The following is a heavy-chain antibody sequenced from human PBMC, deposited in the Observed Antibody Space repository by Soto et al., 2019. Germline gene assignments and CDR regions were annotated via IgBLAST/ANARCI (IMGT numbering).Heavy chain of an antibody. Sequence: GASVKVSCKASGYTFTGYYMHWVRQAPGQGLEWMGWINPNSGGTNYAQKFQGWVTMTRDTSISTAYMELSRLRSDDTAVYYCARDSFPMVTPYTGIAAFDIWGQGTMVTVSS. CDR3: ARDSFPMVTPYTGIAAFDI. J-gene: IGHJ3*02. D-gene: IGHD3-16*01. CDR2: INPNSGGT. V-gene: IGHV1-2*04. CDR1: GYTFTGYY.